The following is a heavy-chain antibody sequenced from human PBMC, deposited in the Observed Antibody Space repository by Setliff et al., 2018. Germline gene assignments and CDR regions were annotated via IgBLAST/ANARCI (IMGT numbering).Heavy chain of an antibody. J-gene: IGHJ6*03. CDR1: GGSFRGYY. D-gene: IGHD3-10*01. V-gene: IGHV4-34*12. CDR3: ARVRITPYCMDV. Sequence: SETLSLTCAVYGGSFRGYYWSWIRQPPGKGLEWIGEIIDSGSTAFNPSLNSRVTMSLDKSKNQFSLKLYSVTAAATAVYFCARVRITPYCMDVWGKGTTVTVSS. CDR2: IIDSGST.